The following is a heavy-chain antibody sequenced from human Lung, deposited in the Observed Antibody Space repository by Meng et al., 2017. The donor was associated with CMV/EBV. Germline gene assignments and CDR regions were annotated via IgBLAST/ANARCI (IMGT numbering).Heavy chain of an antibody. J-gene: IGHJ1*01. CDR3: LRRSGGSV. CDR2: IPHRGSS. Sequence: QVQLGEPGPALVKPSEALPLTFAVSGDSITNHNWWAWVRQPPGKGLEWIGEIPHRGSSAYNPSLKSRVSMSIDKSKNQFSLKLTSVTAADTAVYHCLRRSGGSVWGQGTLVTVSS. V-gene: IGHV4-4*02. D-gene: IGHD3-10*01. CDR1: GDSITNHNW.